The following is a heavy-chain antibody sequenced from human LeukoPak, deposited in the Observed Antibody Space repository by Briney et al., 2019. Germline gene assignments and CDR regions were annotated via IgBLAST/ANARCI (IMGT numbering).Heavy chain of an antibody. V-gene: IGHV5-51*01. Sequence: KGGESLKISCKGSGYSFTSYWIGWVRQMPGKGLEWMGIIYPGDSDTRYSPSFQGQVTISADKSISTAYLQWSSLKASDTAMYYCASTAYCGGDCIKYAFDIWGQGTMVTVSS. CDR1: GYSFTSYW. J-gene: IGHJ3*02. CDR2: IYPGDSDT. CDR3: ASTAYCGGDCIKYAFDI. D-gene: IGHD2-21*01.